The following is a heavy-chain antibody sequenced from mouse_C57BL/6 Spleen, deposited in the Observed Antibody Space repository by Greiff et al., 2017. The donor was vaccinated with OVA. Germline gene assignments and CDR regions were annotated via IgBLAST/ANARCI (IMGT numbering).Heavy chain of an antibody. Sequence: VQLKQSGPELVKPGASVKISCKASGYTFTDYYMNWVKQSHGKSLEWIGDINPNNGGTSYNQKFKGKATLTVDKSSSTAYMELRSLTSEDSAVYYCAKGPEGYFDYWGQGTTLTVSS. J-gene: IGHJ2*01. CDR1: GYTFTDYY. V-gene: IGHV1-26*01. CDR2: INPNNGGT. CDR3: AKGPEGYFDY.